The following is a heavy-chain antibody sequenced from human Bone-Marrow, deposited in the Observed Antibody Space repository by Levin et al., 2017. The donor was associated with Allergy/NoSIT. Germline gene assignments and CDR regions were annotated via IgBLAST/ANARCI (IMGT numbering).Heavy chain of an antibody. D-gene: IGHD1-14*01. CDR3: SRETEAFEI. J-gene: IGHJ3*02. CDR2: IRSKGYGGTT. V-gene: IGHV3-49*03. Sequence: GGSLRLSCKASGFNFGDDAMSWFRQGPGKGLEWVALIRSKGYGGTTEYAASVKGRFTMSRDDSKSIAYLQMNSLKTEDTAVYYCSRETEAFEIWGQGTMVTVSS. CDR1: GFNFGDDA.